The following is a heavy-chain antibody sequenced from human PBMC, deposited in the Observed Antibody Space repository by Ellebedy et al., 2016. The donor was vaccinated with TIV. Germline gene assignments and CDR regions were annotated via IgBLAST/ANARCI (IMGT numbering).Heavy chain of an antibody. CDR3: GRGAVAGMEAYYYGMDV. V-gene: IGHV3-30-3*01. J-gene: IGHJ6*02. D-gene: IGHD6-19*01. CDR2: ISYDGSNK. CDR1: GFTFSSYA. Sequence: GESLKISCAAPGFTFSSYAMHWVRQAPGKGLEWVAVISYDGSNKLYADSVKGRFTISRDNTKNTLYLQMNSRRTEETAIYSCGRGAVAGMEAYYYGMDVWGQGTTVIVSS.